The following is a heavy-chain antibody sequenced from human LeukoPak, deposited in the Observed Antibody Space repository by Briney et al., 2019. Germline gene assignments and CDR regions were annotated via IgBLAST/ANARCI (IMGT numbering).Heavy chain of an antibody. CDR2: IKQDGSEK. J-gene: IGHJ4*02. CDR1: GFTFSSYW. D-gene: IGHD2-2*01. Sequence: GESLKISCAASGFTFSSYWMSWVRQAPGKGLEWVANIKQDGSEKYYVDSVKGRFTISRDNAKNSLYLQMNSLRAEDTAVYYCASCSSTSCVHGFDYWGQGTLVTVSS. V-gene: IGHV3-7*01. CDR3: ASCSSTSCVHGFDY.